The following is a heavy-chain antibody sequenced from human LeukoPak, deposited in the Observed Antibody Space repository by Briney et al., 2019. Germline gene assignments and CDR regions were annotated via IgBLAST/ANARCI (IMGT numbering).Heavy chain of an antibody. D-gene: IGHD3-3*01. V-gene: IGHV4-61*02. CDR1: GGSFSSPNYY. CDR2: IYTTGFT. CDR3: ARVGLRLYYMDV. J-gene: IGHJ6*03. Sequence: SETLSLTCTVSGGSFSSPNYYWSWIRQPAGKGLEWIGRIYTTGFTNYHLSLKSRVTVSIDTSKNQFYLKLTSVTAADTAVYYCARVGLRLYYMDVWGKGTTVTVSS.